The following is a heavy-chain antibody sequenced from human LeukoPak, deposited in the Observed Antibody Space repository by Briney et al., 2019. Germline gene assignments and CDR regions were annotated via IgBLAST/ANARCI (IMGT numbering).Heavy chain of an antibody. CDR2: ISGSGGNV. CDR1: GFTFSSYG. CDR3: ARDIRNYYDSGAYGWFDP. V-gene: IGHV3-23*01. Sequence: GGTLRLSCAASGFTFSSYGMSWVRQAPGKGLEWVSSISGSGGNVYYAGSVRGRFTISRDNSKNTVYLQMNSLRAEDTATYYCARDIRNYYDSGAYGWFDPWGQGTLVTVSS. J-gene: IGHJ5*02. D-gene: IGHD3-10*01.